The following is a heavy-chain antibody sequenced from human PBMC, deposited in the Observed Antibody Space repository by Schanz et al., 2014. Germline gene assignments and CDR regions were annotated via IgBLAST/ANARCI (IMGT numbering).Heavy chain of an antibody. J-gene: IGHJ6*02. V-gene: IGHV3-48*03. Sequence: EVQLVESGGGLVQPGGSLRLSCETSGFTFSNHAMSWVRQAPGKGLEWVSYINGGGETTYYADSVRGRFTISRDNAKNSLFLQMNSLRAEDTAKYYCARGNYGMDVWGQGTTVTVSS. CDR1: GFTFSNHA. CDR2: INGGGETT. CDR3: ARGNYGMDV.